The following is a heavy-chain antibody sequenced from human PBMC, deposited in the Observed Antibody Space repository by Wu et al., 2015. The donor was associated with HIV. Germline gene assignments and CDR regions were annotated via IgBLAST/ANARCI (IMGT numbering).Heavy chain of an antibody. CDR2: ISAYNGNT. J-gene: IGHJ4*02. Sequence: QVQLEQSGAEVKKPGASVKVSCKASGYIFTSYGISWVRDVPGQGLDWMGWISAYNGNTNYAEKFTGRLTMTSDTSTNTVYMELRRLRFDDTAIYYCARGEGWNDFWGQGTLVTVSS. D-gene: IGHD1-1*01. V-gene: IGHV1-18*01. CDR3: ARGEGWNDF. CDR1: GYIFTSYG.